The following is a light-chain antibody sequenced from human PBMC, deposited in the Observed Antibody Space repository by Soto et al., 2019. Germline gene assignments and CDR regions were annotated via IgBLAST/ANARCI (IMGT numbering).Light chain of an antibody. CDR1: QSVSNY. V-gene: IGKV3-11*01. CDR3: QQGYSGYS. J-gene: IGKJ2*01. CDR2: DTS. Sequence: EIALTQSPATLSLSPGDRATLSCRASQSVSNYLAWYQQKPGQAPRVLIYDTSNRATGIPDRFSGSGSGTDFTLTISSLEPEDFAVYYCQQGYSGYSFGQGTKLEI.